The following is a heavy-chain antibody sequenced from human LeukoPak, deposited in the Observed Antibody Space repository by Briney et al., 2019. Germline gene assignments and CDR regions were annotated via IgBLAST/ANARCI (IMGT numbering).Heavy chain of an antibody. CDR3: AKGAYSSSWYSAFDI. D-gene: IGHD6-13*01. CDR2: ISGSGGST. CDR1: GFTFSDYG. Sequence: PGGSLRLSCAASGFTFSDYGIHWVRQAPGKGLEWVSAISGSGGSTYYADSVKGRFTISRDNAQNALYLQMNSLRAEDMALYYCAKGAYSSSWYSAFDIWGQGTMVTVSS. V-gene: IGHV3-23*01. J-gene: IGHJ3*02.